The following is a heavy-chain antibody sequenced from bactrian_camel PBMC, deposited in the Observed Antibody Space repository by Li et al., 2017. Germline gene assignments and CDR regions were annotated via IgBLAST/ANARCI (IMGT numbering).Heavy chain of an antibody. V-gene: IGHV3S35*01. CDR3: AYRSSWYGPPLLRDDVYNY. D-gene: IGHD6*01. J-gene: IGHJ4*01. Sequence: STDYSDSVKGRFTLSRDDAKNTVYLQMDSLKPEDTAMYYCAYRSSWYGPPLLRDDVYNYWGQGTQVTVS. CDR2: ST.